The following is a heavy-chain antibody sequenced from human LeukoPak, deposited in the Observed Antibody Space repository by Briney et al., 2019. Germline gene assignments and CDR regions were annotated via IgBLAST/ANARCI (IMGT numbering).Heavy chain of an antibody. Sequence: GASVKVSCKASGGTFSSYAISWVRQAPGQGLEWMGGIIPIFGTANYAQKFQGRVTITADESTSTAYMELSSLRSEDTAVYYCARPNPINSNHHLYYLDYWGQGTLVTVSS. CDR3: ARPNPINSNHHLYYLDY. J-gene: IGHJ4*02. V-gene: IGHV1-69*13. D-gene: IGHD2/OR15-2a*01. CDR2: IIPIFGTA. CDR1: GGTFSSYA.